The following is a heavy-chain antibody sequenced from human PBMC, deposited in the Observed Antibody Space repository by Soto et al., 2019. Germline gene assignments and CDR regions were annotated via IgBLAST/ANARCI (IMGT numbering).Heavy chain of an antibody. CDR2: ISAYNGNT. Sequence: ASVKVSCKASGYTFTSYGISWVRQAPGQGLEWMGWISAYNGNTNYAQKLQGRVTMTTDTSTSTAYMELRSLRSDDTAVYYCARDPEDNWNTSGFFDPWGQGTLVTVSS. D-gene: IGHD1-20*01. J-gene: IGHJ5*02. V-gene: IGHV1-18*01. CDR1: GYTFTSYG. CDR3: ARDPEDNWNTSGFFDP.